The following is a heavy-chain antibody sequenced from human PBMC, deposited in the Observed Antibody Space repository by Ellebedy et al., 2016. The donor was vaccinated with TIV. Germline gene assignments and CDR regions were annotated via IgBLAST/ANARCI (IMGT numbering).Heavy chain of an antibody. Sequence: GESLMISCAASGFNFRSYWMTWVRQAPGKGLEWVAKIRQEGDEIYYVESVKGRFTIYRNKAKNSLFLQMNRLRVEDTAVYYCARRASYGDYAVQVNPWFDPWGQGTLVTVSS. V-gene: IGHV3-7*01. D-gene: IGHD4-17*01. CDR2: IRQEGDEI. J-gene: IGHJ5*02. CDR1: GFNFRSYW. CDR3: ARRASYGDYAVQVNPWFDP.